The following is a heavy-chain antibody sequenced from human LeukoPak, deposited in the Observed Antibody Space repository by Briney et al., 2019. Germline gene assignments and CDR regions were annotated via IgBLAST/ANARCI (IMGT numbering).Heavy chain of an antibody. CDR1: GFTFSSYA. D-gene: IGHD2-2*02. CDR2: ISGSGGST. Sequence: GSLRLSCAASGFTFSSYAMNWVRQAPGKGLEWVSAISGSGGSTYYADSVKGRFTISRDNSKNTLYLQMNSLRAEDTTVYYCAKDRLGYCSSTSCYTDYWGQGTLVTVSS. J-gene: IGHJ4*02. V-gene: IGHV3-23*01. CDR3: AKDRLGYCSSTSCYTDY.